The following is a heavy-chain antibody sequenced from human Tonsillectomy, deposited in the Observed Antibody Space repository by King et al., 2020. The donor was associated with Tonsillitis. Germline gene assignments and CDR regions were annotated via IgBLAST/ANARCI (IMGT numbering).Heavy chain of an antibody. Sequence: VQLVESGAEVKKPGASVKVSCKASGYTFTSYDINWVRQATGQGLEWMGWMNPNSGNTGYAQKFQGRVTMTRNTSISTAYMELSSLRSEDTAVYYCAGVSDSSGYYYFDYWGQGTLVTVSS. V-gene: IGHV1-8*01. CDR1: GYTFTSYD. J-gene: IGHJ4*02. CDR2: MNPNSGNT. CDR3: AGVSDSSGYYYFDY. D-gene: IGHD3-22*01.